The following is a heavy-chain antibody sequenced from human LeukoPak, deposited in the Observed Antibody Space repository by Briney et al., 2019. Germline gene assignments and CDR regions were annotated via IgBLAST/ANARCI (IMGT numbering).Heavy chain of an antibody. Sequence: GGSLRLSCAASGIAFSTYWIHWVRQAPGKGLVWVSSINRDGSRTYYADSVKGRFTISRDNAKNTLYLQMNSLRAEDTAVFYCARDEGSEVPSIRGFDFWGQGTLVTVSS. CDR3: ARDEGSEVPSIRGFDF. J-gene: IGHJ4*02. V-gene: IGHV3-74*01. CDR1: GIAFSTYW. CDR2: INRDGSRT. D-gene: IGHD3-3*02.